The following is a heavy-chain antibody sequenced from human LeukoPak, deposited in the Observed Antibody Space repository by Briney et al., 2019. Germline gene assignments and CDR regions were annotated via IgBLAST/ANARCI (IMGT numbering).Heavy chain of an antibody. CDR3: PKLESIIAVAGLGY. V-gene: IGHV3-23*01. CDR1: GFTFSSYA. CDR2: ISGGGGST. J-gene: IGHJ4*02. Sequence: PGGSLRLSCAASGFTFSSYAMSWVRQPPGKGLEWVSSISGGGGSTYYADSVKRRFTISRANSKDTLYLQMTTPRAEDTAVYYRPKLESIIAVAGLGYWGQGTLVIVSS. D-gene: IGHD6-19*01.